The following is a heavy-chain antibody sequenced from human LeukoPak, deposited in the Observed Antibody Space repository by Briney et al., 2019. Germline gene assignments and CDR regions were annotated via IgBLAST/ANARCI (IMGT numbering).Heavy chain of an antibody. D-gene: IGHD6-13*01. J-gene: IGHJ4*02. V-gene: IGHV3-23*01. Sequence: PGGSLRLSCAASGFAFSSYWMSWVRQAPGRGLEWVSSIRASGDSTYYADSVKGRFTVSRDNSKNTLYLQMNSLRAEDTAVYYCAKDSYWGAAGIYFDYWGQGTLVTVSS. CDR2: IRASGDST. CDR3: AKDSYWGAAGIYFDY. CDR1: GFAFSSYW.